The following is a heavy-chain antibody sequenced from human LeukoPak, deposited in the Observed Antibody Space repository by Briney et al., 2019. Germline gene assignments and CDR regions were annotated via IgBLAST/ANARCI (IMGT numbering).Heavy chain of an antibody. Sequence: ASVTVSCKASGYTFTGYYMHWVRQAPGQGLEWMGWINPNSGGTNYAQKFQGRVTITRDTSNRKAYMEVSRLREDDTAVYYCARLRRYFDWWYFDYWGQGTLVPVSS. V-gene: IGHV1-2*02. CDR1: GYTFTGYY. CDR3: ARLRRYFDWWYFDY. D-gene: IGHD3-9*01. CDR2: INPNSGGT. J-gene: IGHJ4*02.